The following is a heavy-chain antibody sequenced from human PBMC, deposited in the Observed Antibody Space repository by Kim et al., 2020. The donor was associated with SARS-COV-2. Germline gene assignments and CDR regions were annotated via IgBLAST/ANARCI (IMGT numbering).Heavy chain of an antibody. CDR1: GGTFSSYA. CDR3: ASNDYSNYGDFDY. Sequence: SVKVSCKASGGTFSSYAISWVRQAPGQGLEWMGGIIPIFGTANYAQKFQGRVTITADESTSTAYMELSSLRSEDTAVYYCASNDYSNYGDFDYWGQGTLVTVSS. J-gene: IGHJ4*02. CDR2: IIPIFGTA. D-gene: IGHD4-4*01. V-gene: IGHV1-69*13.